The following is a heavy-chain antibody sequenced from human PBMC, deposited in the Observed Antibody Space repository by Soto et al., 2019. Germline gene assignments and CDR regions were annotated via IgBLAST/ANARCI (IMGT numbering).Heavy chain of an antibody. CDR3: THSAYSSSWYGVLVDY. V-gene: IGHV2-5*02. Sequence: QITLKESGPTLVKPTQTLTLTCTFSGFSLSTSGVGVGWIRQPPGKALEWLALIYWDDDKRYSPSLKTRLTIPKDTPKNQVVLTMDNMDPVDTATYYCTHSAYSSSWYGVLVDYWGQETLVTVSS. D-gene: IGHD6-13*01. CDR2: IYWDDDK. CDR1: GFSLSTSGVG. J-gene: IGHJ4*02.